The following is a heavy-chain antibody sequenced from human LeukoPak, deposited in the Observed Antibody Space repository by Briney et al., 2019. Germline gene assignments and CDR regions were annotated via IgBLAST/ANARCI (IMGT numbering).Heavy chain of an antibody. Sequence: SGGSLRLSCAASGFTFSSYAMSWVRQAPGKGLEWVSAISGSGGSTYCADSVKGRFTISRDNSKNTLYLQMNSLRAEDTAVYYCAKSSYPLTIVRGVPFDYWGQGTLVTVSS. CDR2: ISGSGGST. J-gene: IGHJ4*02. V-gene: IGHV3-23*01. CDR3: AKSSYPLTIVRGVPFDY. D-gene: IGHD3-10*01. CDR1: GFTFSSYA.